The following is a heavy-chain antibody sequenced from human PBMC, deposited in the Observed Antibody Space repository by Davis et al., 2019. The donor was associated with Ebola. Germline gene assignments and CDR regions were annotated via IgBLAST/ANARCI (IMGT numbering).Heavy chain of an antibody. CDR2: IYDGGNT. J-gene: IGHJ4*02. CDR3: ARLVARYDSSGYAYFDY. D-gene: IGHD3-22*01. CDR1: GGSISSYY. Sequence: MPGGSLRLSCTVSGGSISSYYWNWIRQSPGKGLEWIGYIYDGGNTYYNPSLKSRVPISTDASNKQFSLRLRSVTAADTAVYYCARLVARYDSSGYAYFDYWGQGALVTVSS. V-gene: IGHV4-59*01.